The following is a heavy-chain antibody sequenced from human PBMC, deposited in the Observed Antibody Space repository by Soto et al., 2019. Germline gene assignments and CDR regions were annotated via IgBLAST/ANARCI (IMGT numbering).Heavy chain of an antibody. D-gene: IGHD3-16*01. CDR1: GYAFSDFD. CDR2: MNAKSGDT. CDR3: ARGNPFNYAGFDV. Sequence: GASVKVSCKASGYAFSDFDINWLRQASGQGPEWMGWMNAKSGDTFFAQRFQGKFNMTWDTSLSTAYMEVGSLTSDDTAMYYCARGNPFNYAGFDVWGQGTTVTVSS. V-gene: IGHV1-8*01. J-gene: IGHJ6*02.